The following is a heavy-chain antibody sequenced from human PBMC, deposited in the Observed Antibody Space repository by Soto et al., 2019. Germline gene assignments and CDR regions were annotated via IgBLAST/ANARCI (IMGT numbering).Heavy chain of an antibody. CDR3: VAELAFWKLSVV. CDR2: TIPLFGTT. CDR1: GDTFKNSV. D-gene: IGHD1-1*01. Sequence: QVQLVQSGVEVKKPGASVRVSCKASGDTFKNSVISWVRQAPGQGLEWMGGTIPLFGTTDYAQKFQGRLTIKTDESTTTAYMEVSRLTSADTAVYYCVAELAFWKLSVVWGQGTTVIVSS. J-gene: IGHJ6*02. V-gene: IGHV1-69*01.